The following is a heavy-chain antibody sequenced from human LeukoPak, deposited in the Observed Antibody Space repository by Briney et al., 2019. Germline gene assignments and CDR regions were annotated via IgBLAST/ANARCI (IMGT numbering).Heavy chain of an antibody. CDR1: GFTFSSYS. J-gene: IGHJ4*02. D-gene: IGHD4-17*01. Sequence: GGSLRLSCAASGFTFSSYSMNWVRQAPGKGLEWVSYISSSSSTIYYADSVKGRFNISRDNAKNSLYLQMNSLRAEDTAVYYCARDLDDYGDYDNFDYWGQGTLVTVSS. CDR3: ARDLDDYGDYDNFDY. CDR2: ISSSSSTI. V-gene: IGHV3-48*01.